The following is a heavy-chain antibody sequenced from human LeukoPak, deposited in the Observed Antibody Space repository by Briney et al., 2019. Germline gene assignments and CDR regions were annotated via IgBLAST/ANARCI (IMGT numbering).Heavy chain of an antibody. D-gene: IGHD2-21*02. V-gene: IGHV1-8*02. J-gene: IGHJ5*02. CDR1: GGTFSSYA. CDR3: TRTPPKGDIDT. CDR2: TSPKNDDA. Sequence: ASVKVSCKASGGTFSSYAIDWVRQATGQGLEWMGWTSPKNDDAGYARKFQGRVTMTRDTSTSTVYMELNRLVSEDSAVYYCTRTPPKGDIDTWGQGTLVTVSS.